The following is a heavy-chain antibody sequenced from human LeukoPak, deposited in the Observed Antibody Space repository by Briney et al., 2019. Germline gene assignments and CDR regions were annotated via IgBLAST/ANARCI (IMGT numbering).Heavy chain of an antibody. V-gene: IGHV3-64*01. CDR1: GFSFSNYV. J-gene: IGHJ3*02. D-gene: IGHD2-15*01. Sequence: GGSLRLSCAASGFSFSNYVMHWVRQAPGKGLEYVSSIMPNGETRGYANSMKGRFTISRDNSKNTLYLQMGSLRAEDMAIYYCARDRDGGFAFDIWGQGTLVTVSS. CDR2: IMPNGETR. CDR3: ARDRDGGFAFDI.